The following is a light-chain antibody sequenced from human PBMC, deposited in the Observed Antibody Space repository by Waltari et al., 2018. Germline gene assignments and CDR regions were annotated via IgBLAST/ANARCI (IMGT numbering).Light chain of an antibody. Sequence: SSELTQDPAVSVALGQTVRITCQGDNLRSYYASWYQQKPGQAPVLVISGKNSRPSGIPDRFSGSSSGNTASLTITGAQAEDEADYYCNSRDSSGYQWVFGVGTKLTVL. V-gene: IGLV3-19*01. CDR1: NLRSYY. J-gene: IGLJ3*02. CDR2: GKN. CDR3: NSRDSSGYQWV.